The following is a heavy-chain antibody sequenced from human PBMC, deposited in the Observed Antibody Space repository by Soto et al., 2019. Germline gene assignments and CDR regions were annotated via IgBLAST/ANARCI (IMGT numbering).Heavy chain of an antibody. V-gene: IGHV3-7*05. D-gene: IGHD6-19*01. CDR2: IKQDGSEK. J-gene: IGHJ3*01. CDR3: GRVRARVRGSSSYDVVDL. Sequence: HPGGSLRLSCVGSGFTFSSYWMAWVRQAPGKGPEWVANIKQDGSEKNYVDSVKGRLIISRDNAESSLYLQMNSLRAEDTAVYYCGRVRARVRGSSSYDVVDLWGQGTVVTVSS. CDR1: GFTFSSYW.